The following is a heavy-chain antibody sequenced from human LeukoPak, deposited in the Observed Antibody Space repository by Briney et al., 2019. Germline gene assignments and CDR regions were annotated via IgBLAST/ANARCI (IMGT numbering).Heavy chain of an antibody. CDR3: AREWSSGWAEFDY. V-gene: IGHV4-39*07. D-gene: IGHD6-25*01. CDR2: IYYSGST. J-gene: IGHJ4*02. Sequence: SETLSLTCTVSGGSISSSSYYWGWIRQPPGKGLEWIGSIYYSGSTYYNPSLKSRVTISVDTSKNQFSLDLTSVTAADTAVYYCAREWSSGWAEFDYWGQGTLVTVSS. CDR1: GGSISSSSYY.